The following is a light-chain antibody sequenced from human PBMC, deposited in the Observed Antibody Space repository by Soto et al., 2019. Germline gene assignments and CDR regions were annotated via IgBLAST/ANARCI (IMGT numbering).Light chain of an antibody. CDR3: AAWDDSLNGPV. CDR1: SSNIGSNT. Sequence: QDVVTQPPSASGTPGQRVTISCSGSSSNIGSNTVNWYQQLPGTAPKLLIYSNNQRPSGVPDRFSGSKSGTSASLAISGLQSEDEADYYCAAWDDSLNGPVFGGGTKLTVL. J-gene: IGLJ2*01. CDR2: SNN. V-gene: IGLV1-44*01.